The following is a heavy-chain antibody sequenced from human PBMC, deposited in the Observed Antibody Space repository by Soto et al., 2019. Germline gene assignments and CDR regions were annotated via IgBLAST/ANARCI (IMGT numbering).Heavy chain of an antibody. V-gene: IGHV4-4*02. D-gene: IGHD1-26*01. Sequence: SETLSLTCAVSGGSISSSNCWSWVRQPPGKGLEWIGEIYHSGSTNYNPSLKSRVTISVDKSKNQFSLKLSSVTAAGTAVYYCARRERYYYYGMDVWGQGTTVTVSS. J-gene: IGHJ6*02. CDR3: ARRERYYYYGMDV. CDR2: IYHSGST. CDR1: GGSISSSNC.